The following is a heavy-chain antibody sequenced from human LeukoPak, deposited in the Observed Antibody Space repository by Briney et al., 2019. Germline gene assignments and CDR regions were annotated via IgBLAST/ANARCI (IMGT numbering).Heavy chain of an antibody. J-gene: IGHJ4*02. Sequence: ETLSLTCTVSGYSISSGYYWGWIRQPPGKGLEWVSVIYSGGSTYYADSVKGRFTISRDNSKNTLYLQMNSLRAEDTAVYYCARFGSGGEFDYWGQGTLVTVSS. CDR3: ARFGSGGEFDY. CDR2: IYSGGST. CDR1: GYSISSGYY. V-gene: IGHV3-66*02. D-gene: IGHD7-27*01.